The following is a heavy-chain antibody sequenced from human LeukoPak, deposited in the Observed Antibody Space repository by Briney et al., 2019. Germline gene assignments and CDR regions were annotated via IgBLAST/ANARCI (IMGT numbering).Heavy chain of an antibody. CDR2: ISSSSSYI. CDR3: ARVRFTQSGRPYYYYGMDV. D-gene: IGHD3-3*01. Sequence: GGSLRLSCAASGFTFSSYSMNWVRQAPGKGLEWVSSISSSSSYIYYADSVKGRFTISRDNAKNSLYLQMNSLRAEDTAVYYCARVRFTQSGRPYYYYGMDVWGQGTTVTVSS. V-gene: IGHV3-21*04. CDR1: GFTFSSYS. J-gene: IGHJ6*02.